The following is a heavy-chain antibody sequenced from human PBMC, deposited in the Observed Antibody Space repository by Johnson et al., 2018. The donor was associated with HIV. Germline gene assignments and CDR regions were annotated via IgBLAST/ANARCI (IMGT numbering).Heavy chain of an antibody. D-gene: IGHD4-17*01. Sequence: VQLVESGGVVVQPGGSLRLSCAASGFTFSSYDMHWVRQATGKGLEWVAVISYDGSNKYYADSVKGRFTISRDNAKNSLYLQMNSLRAEDTAMYYCARDSVDGDHVGVDAFDMWGQGTMVTVSS. J-gene: IGHJ3*02. CDR1: GFTFSSYD. CDR3: ARDSVDGDHVGVDAFDM. V-gene: IGHV3-30-3*01. CDR2: ISYDGSNK.